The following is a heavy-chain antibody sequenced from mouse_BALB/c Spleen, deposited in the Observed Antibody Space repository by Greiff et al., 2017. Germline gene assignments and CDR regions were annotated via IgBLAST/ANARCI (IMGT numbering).Heavy chain of an antibody. CDR1: GFSLSTSGMG. CDR2: IYWDDDK. D-gene: IGHD2-14*01. V-gene: IGHV8-12*01. Sequence: QVTLKVCGPGILQPSQTLSLTCSFSGFSLSTSGMGVSWIRQPSGKGLEWLAHIYWDDDKRYNPSLKSRLTISKDTSRNQVFLKITSVDTADTATYYCARADYRYDDYFDYWGQGTTLTVSS. J-gene: IGHJ2*01. CDR3: ARADYRYDDYFDY.